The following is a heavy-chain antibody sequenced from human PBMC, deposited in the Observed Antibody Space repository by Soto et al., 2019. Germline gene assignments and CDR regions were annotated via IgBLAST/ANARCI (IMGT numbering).Heavy chain of an antibody. CDR1: GGSISSSSYY. Sequence: LETLSLTCTVSGGSISSSSYYWGWIRQPPGKGLEWIGSIYYSGSTYYNPSLKSRVTISVDTSKNQFSLKLSSVTAADTAVYYCARRHVAGTFDYWGQGTLVTVSS. CDR3: ARRHVAGTFDY. CDR2: IYYSGST. J-gene: IGHJ4*02. V-gene: IGHV4-39*01. D-gene: IGHD6-19*01.